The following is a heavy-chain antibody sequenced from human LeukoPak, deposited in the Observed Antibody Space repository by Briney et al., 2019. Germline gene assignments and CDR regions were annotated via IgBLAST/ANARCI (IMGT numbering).Heavy chain of an antibody. CDR1: GYTFTGYY. J-gene: IGHJ4*02. CDR3: ARDSGYPYYFDF. Sequence: GASVKVSCKASGYTFTGYYMHWVRQAPGQGLEWIGWINVKSGGTNYAQKFQGRVTVTRDTSIRTAYMELSSLRSDDTALYYCARDSGYPYYFDFWGQGTLVTVSS. V-gene: IGHV1-2*02. CDR2: INVKSGGT. D-gene: IGHD3-22*01.